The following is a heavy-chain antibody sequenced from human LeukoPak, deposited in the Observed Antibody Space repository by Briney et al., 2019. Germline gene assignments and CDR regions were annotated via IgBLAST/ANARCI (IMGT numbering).Heavy chain of an antibody. J-gene: IGHJ3*02. CDR3: ARAIGADGWYAENNAFDI. V-gene: IGHV3-21*01. D-gene: IGHD6-19*01. Sequence: GGSLRLFCAASGFTVSSNYMSWVRQAPGKGLEWVSSIWSDSAEIHYADSVKGRFTISRDNAKNSLYLQMNSLRAEDTAVYYCARAIGADGWYAENNAFDIWGQGTMVTVSS. CDR1: GFTVSSNY. CDR2: IWSDSAEI.